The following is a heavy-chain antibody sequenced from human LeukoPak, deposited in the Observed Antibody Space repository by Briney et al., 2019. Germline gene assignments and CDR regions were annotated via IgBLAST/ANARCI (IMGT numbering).Heavy chain of an antibody. CDR1: GFTFSSYE. D-gene: IGHD3-10*01. J-gene: IGHJ6*02. Sequence: GGSLRLSCAASGFTFSSYEMNWVRQAPGKGLEWVSYISSSGSTIYYADSVKGRFTISRDNAKNSLYLQMNSLRAEDTAAYYCAREGVLLWFGAPEYGMDVWGQGTTVTVSS. CDR2: ISSSGSTI. V-gene: IGHV3-48*03. CDR3: AREGVLLWFGAPEYGMDV.